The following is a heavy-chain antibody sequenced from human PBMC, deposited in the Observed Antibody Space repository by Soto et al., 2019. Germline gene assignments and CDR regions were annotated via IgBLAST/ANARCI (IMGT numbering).Heavy chain of an antibody. J-gene: IGHJ4*02. CDR3: ARAGYCGPGYYYYFDY. V-gene: IGHV3-7*01. CDR1: GFTFGSYW. D-gene: IGHD5-12*01. Sequence: LRLSCAVSGFTFGSYWMNWVRLIPGKGLEWVAYIKPDGSATYYVDSVKGRFTISRDNAKNSLYLQMNSLRVEDTSVYYCARAGYCGPGYYYYFDYWGQGTLVTVSS. CDR2: IKPDGSAT.